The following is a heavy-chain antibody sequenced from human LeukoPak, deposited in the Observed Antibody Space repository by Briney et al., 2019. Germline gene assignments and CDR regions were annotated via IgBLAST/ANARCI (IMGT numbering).Heavy chain of an antibody. Sequence: GGSLRLSCAASGFTFSSNYMSWVRQAPGKGLEWVSRTDAGGSSTSYADSVRGRFSISRDNGKSTLYLQMNSLRVEDTAVYYCARGPPTGGGAYVGDYWGHGTLVTVSS. D-gene: IGHD2-8*02. CDR3: ARGPPTGGGAYVGDY. CDR2: TDAGGSST. CDR1: GFTFSSNY. J-gene: IGHJ4*01. V-gene: IGHV3-74*01.